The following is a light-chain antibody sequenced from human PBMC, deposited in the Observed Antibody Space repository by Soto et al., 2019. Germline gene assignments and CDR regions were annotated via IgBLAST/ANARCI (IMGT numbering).Light chain of an antibody. V-gene: IGLV2-11*01. Sequence: QSALTQPRSVSGSPGQSVTISCTGTSSDVGGYNYVSWYQQHPGKAPKLMIYDVSKRPSGVPDRFSGSKSGNTASLTNSGLQAEDEADYYCCSYAGSYTLFGGGTKVTVL. CDR2: DVS. J-gene: IGLJ2*01. CDR3: CSYAGSYTL. CDR1: SSDVGGYNY.